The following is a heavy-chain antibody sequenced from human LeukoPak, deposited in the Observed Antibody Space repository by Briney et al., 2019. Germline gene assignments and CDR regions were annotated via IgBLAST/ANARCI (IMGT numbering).Heavy chain of an antibody. Sequence: SETLSLTCTVSGYSISSGYYWGWIRQPPGKGLEWIGSIYHSGSTYYNPSLKSRVTISVDTSKNQFSLKLSSVTAADTAVYYCARVLSPESYYYYYYMDVWGKGTTVTVSS. J-gene: IGHJ6*03. D-gene: IGHD3-10*01. V-gene: IGHV4-38-2*02. CDR2: IYHSGST. CDR3: ARVLSPESYYYYYYMDV. CDR1: GYSISSGYY.